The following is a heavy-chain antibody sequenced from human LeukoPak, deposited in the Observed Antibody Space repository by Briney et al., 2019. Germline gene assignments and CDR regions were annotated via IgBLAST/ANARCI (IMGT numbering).Heavy chain of an antibody. J-gene: IGHJ4*02. CDR1: GFTFSSYA. D-gene: IGHD3/OR15-3a*01. CDR3: ARVRPGYYTYFDY. V-gene: IGHV3-30*14. CDR2: ISYDGRNK. Sequence: GRSLRLSCAASGFTFSSYAMHWVRQAPGKGLQWVAVISYDGRNKYYADSVKGRFTISRDNSKNTLYLQMNSLRAEDTAIYYCARVRPGYYTYFDYWGQGTLVTVSS.